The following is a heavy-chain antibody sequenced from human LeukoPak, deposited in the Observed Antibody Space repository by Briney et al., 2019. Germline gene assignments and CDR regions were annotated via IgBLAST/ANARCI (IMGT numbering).Heavy chain of an antibody. V-gene: IGHV3-30-3*01. D-gene: IGHD1-26*01. J-gene: IGHJ4*02. CDR2: ISYDGSNK. CDR1: GFTFSSYA. CDR3: ARVGKVGAFDY. Sequence: GGSLRLSCAASGFTFSSYAMHWVRQAPGKGLEWVAVISYDGSNKYYADSVKGRFTISRDNSKNTLYLQMNSLRAEDTAVYYCARVGKVGAFDYWGQGTLVTVSP.